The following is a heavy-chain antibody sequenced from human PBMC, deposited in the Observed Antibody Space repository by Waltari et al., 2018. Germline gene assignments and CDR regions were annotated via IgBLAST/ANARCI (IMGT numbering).Heavy chain of an antibody. Sequence: QVQLVQSGAEVKKPGASVKVACKASGYTFTGYYMHWVRQAPGQGLELMGWINPNSGGTNYAQKFQGRVTMTRDTSISTAYMELSRLRSDDTAVYYCAREGGRYCSGGSCYSLDYWGQGTLVTVSS. D-gene: IGHD2-15*01. J-gene: IGHJ4*02. CDR1: GYTFTGYY. V-gene: IGHV1-2*02. CDR3: AREGGRYCSGGSCYSLDY. CDR2: INPNSGGT.